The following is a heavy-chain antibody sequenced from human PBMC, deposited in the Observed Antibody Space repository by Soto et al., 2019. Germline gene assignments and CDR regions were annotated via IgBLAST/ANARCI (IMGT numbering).Heavy chain of an antibody. CDR1: GYTFFTYD. Sequence: QVHLVQSGVEVKTPWASVKGSCQASGYTFFTYDISWVRQAPGQGLAWMGWISTYSGDTKYAQKFQGRVTMTTDTSTTTAYLELRSLISDDTAVYYCARHHGPTTSENWFDHWGQGTLVTVSS. V-gene: IGHV1-18*01. CDR2: ISTYSGDT. J-gene: IGHJ5*02. CDR3: ARHHGPTTSENWFDH. D-gene: IGHD5-12*01.